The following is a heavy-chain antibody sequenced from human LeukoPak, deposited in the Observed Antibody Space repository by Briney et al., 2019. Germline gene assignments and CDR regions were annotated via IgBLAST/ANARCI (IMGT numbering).Heavy chain of an antibody. CDR1: GFTFDDYA. CDR2: ISWNSGSI. CDR3: AKSSGYSSSWALDY. V-gene: IGHV3-9*03. J-gene: IGHJ4*02. Sequence: GRSLRLSCAASGFTFDDYAMHWVRQAPGKGLEWVSGISWNSGSIGYADSVKGRFTISRDNAKNSLYLQMNSLIAEDMALYYCAKSSGYSSSWALDYWGQGTLVTVSS. D-gene: IGHD6-13*01.